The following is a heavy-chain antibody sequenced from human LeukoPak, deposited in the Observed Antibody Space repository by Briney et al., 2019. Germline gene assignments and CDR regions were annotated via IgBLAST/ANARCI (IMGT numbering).Heavy chain of an antibody. J-gene: IGHJ4*02. CDR2: GGST. V-gene: IGHV3-23*01. CDR3: AKDVVTNYYDSSGHFDY. Sequence: GGSTYYADSVKGRFTISRDNSKNTLYLQMNSLRAEDTAVYYCAKDVVTNYYDSSGHFDYWGQGTLVTVSS. D-gene: IGHD3-22*01.